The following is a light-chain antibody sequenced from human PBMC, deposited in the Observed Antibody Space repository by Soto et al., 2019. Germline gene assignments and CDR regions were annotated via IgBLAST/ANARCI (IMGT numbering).Light chain of an antibody. CDR1: QTISRW. J-gene: IGKJ1*01. Sequence: DIQMTQSPLTLSASVGDRVTITCRASQTISRWLAWYQRKPGKAPKLLIYRASSLESGVPSRFSGSGSGTEFTLTISSLQSDDSATYYCQQYQTWTFGQGTKVEI. V-gene: IGKV1-5*03. CDR3: QQYQTWT. CDR2: RAS.